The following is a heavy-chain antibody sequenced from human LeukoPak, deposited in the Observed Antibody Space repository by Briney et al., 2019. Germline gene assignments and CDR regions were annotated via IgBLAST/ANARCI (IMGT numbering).Heavy chain of an antibody. Sequence: GESLKISCKGSGYSFTSYWIGWVRQMPGKGLEWMGIIYPGDSETRYSPSFQGQVTISADKSISTAYLQWSSLSASDTAMYYCARANSRDIVVVPAAVDFDYWGQGTLVTVSS. D-gene: IGHD2-2*01. CDR1: GYSFTSYW. CDR2: IYPGDSET. V-gene: IGHV5-51*01. J-gene: IGHJ4*02. CDR3: ARANSRDIVVVPAAVDFDY.